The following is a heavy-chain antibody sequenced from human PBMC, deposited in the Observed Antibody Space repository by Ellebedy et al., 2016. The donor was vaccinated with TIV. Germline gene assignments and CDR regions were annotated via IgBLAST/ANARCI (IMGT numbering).Heavy chain of an antibody. CDR3: ARNEDGDAFDI. CDR2: IYHSGST. D-gene: IGHD1-1*01. J-gene: IGHJ3*02. CDR1: GGSISSSNW. V-gene: IGHV4-4*02. Sequence: SETLSLXXAVSGGSISSSNWWSWVRQPPGKGLEWIGEIYHSGSTNYNPSLKSRVTISVDKSKNQFSLKLSSVTAADTAVYYCARNEDGDAFDIWGQGTMVTVSS.